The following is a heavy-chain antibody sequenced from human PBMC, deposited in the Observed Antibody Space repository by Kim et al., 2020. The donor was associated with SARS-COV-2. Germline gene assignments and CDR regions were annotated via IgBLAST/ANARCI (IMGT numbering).Heavy chain of an antibody. CDR1: GYTFTSYY. J-gene: IGHJ5*02. CDR2: INPSGGST. V-gene: IGHV1-46*01. Sequence: ASVKVSCKASGYTFTSYYMHWVRQAPGQGLEWMGIINPSGGSTSYAQKFQGRVTMTRDTSTSTVYMELSSLRSEDTAVYYCARDQAAAGTTPLWFDPWGQGTLVTVSS. D-gene: IGHD6-13*01. CDR3: ARDQAAAGTTPLWFDP.